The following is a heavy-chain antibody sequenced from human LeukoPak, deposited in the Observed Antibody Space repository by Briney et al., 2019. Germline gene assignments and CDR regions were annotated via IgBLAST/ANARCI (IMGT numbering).Heavy chain of an antibody. V-gene: IGHV3-23*01. D-gene: IGHD3-10*01. Sequence: GGSLRLSCAASGFNFRSYAMSWLRPAARKGVEGVSGISGSGGSTYYAHSVKGRFTISRDNSKNTLYLQMNSLRAEDTAVYYCAKGMRGIIDYWGQGTLVTVSS. CDR2: ISGSGGST. J-gene: IGHJ4*02. CDR3: AKGMRGIIDY. CDR1: GFNFRSYA.